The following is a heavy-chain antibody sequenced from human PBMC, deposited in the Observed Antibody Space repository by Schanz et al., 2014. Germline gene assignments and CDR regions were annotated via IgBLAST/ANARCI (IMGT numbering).Heavy chain of an antibody. CDR2: IGTSGGT. D-gene: IGHD3-10*01. J-gene: IGHJ4*02. CDR1: GFSVGNKY. V-gene: IGHV3-53*02. CDR3: AKYRGYYRVSGSYRELEY. Sequence: EVQLVETGGGLVQPGGSLRLSCAASGFSVGNKYMNWVRQAPGKGLEWVSAIGTSGGTNYAESVKGRFTISRDNSKNTLYLQMNSLRAEDTAVYYCAKYRGYYRVSGSYRELEYWGQGTLVIVSS.